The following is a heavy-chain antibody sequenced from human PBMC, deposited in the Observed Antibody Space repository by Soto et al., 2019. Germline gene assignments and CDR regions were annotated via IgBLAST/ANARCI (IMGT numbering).Heavy chain of an antibody. Sequence: GGSLRLSCAASGFTFSGYAMHWVRQAPGKGLEWVAVISYDEIDKYYADSVKGRFTISRDNSKNALFLQMNSLRAEDTAVYYCARVSSDYYVMDVWGQGATVTVSS. D-gene: IGHD3-22*01. CDR2: ISYDEIDK. CDR1: GFTFSGYA. J-gene: IGHJ6*02. CDR3: ARVSSDYYVMDV. V-gene: IGHV3-30-3*01.